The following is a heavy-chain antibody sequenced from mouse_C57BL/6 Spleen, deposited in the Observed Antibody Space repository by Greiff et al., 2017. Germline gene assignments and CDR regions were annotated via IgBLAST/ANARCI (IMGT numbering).Heavy chain of an antibody. Sequence: EVQLQQSGPELVKPGASVKISCKASGYSFTGYYMNWVKQSPEKSLEWIGEINPSTGGTTYNQKFKAKATLTVDKSSSTAYMQLKSLTSEDSAVYYCARGGLRLRDWYFDVWGTGTTVTVSS. V-gene: IGHV1-42*01. CDR3: ARGGLRLRDWYFDV. J-gene: IGHJ1*03. CDR2: INPSTGGT. D-gene: IGHD3-2*02. CDR1: GYSFTGYY.